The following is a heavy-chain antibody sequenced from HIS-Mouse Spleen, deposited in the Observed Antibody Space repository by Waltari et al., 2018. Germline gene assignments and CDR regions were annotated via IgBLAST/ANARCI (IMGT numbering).Heavy chain of an antibody. D-gene: IGHD6-13*01. CDR1: GASISSSMYY. CDR2: IYYSGST. CDR3: AREIPYSSSWYDWYFDL. V-gene: IGHV4-39*07. J-gene: IGHJ2*01. Sequence: QLQLQESGPGLVKPSETLSLTCTAPGASISSSMYYFVGIRQPPGKGLEWIGSIYYSGSTYYNPSLKSRVTISVDTSKNQFSLKLSSVTAADTAVYYCAREIPYSSSWYDWYFDLWGRGTLVTVSS.